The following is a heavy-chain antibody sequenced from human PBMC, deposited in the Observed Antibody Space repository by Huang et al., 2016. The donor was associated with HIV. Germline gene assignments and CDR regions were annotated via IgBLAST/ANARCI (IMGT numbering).Heavy chain of an antibody. V-gene: IGHV4-34*01. CDR3: ARSLMGEDPFDI. D-gene: IGHD3-16*01. CDR2: VNHRGSA. Sequence: QVRLHQWGTGLVRPSETLSLTCAVYGGPLSGHYWSWVRLPPGGSLEGLGEVNHRGSANDNPTLKSRLSMSIDTSKKQFSLKLGSVTAADTALYYCARSLMGEDPFDIWGQGTLVTVSS. J-gene: IGHJ3*02. CDR1: GGPLSGHY.